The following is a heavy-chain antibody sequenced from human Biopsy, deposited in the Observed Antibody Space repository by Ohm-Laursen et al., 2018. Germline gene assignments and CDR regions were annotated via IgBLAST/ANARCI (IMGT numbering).Heavy chain of an antibody. D-gene: IGHD4-23*01. CDR2: ISGGGTI. CDR1: GFPFSDYY. CDR3: ARDTRWSPYSMDI. Sequence: GSLRLSCAASGFPFSDYYMRWIRQAPGRGLEWVSYISGGGTIYYGDSMKGRVTISRDNAKNSLYLQMHSLRAEDTAVYYCARDTRWSPYSMDIWGQGTTVTASS. J-gene: IGHJ6*02. V-gene: IGHV3-11*01.